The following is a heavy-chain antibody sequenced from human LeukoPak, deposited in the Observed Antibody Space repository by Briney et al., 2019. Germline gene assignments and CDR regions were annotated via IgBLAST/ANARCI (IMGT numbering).Heavy chain of an antibody. CDR2: IRYDGSDK. D-gene: IGHD1-1*01. CDR3: AKDTPTTGYHLDS. V-gene: IGHV3-30*02. CDR1: GFTLRGYG. Sequence: GGSLSLSCAASGFTLRGYGMHWVRQAPGKGLEWVAFIRYDGSDKSYADSVKGRFTISRDNSENTLYLQINSLRVEDTAVYYCAKDTPTTGYHLDSWGQGTLVTVSS. J-gene: IGHJ4*02.